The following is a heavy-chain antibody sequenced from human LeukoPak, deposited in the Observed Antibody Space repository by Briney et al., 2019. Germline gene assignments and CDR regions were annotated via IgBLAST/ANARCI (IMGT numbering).Heavy chain of an antibody. Sequence: ASVKVSCEASGYTFTAWYIHWVRQAPGKGLEWMGGFDPEDGETIYAQKFQGRVTMTEDTSTDTAYMELSSLRSEDTAVYYCATRYNWNDELFDYWGQGTLVTVSS. CDR1: GYTFTAWY. V-gene: IGHV1-24*01. D-gene: IGHD1-20*01. J-gene: IGHJ4*02. CDR3: ATRYNWNDELFDY. CDR2: FDPEDGET.